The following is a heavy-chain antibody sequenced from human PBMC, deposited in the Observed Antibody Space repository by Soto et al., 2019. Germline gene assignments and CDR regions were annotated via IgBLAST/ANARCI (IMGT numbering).Heavy chain of an antibody. CDR2: IYYSGST. V-gene: IGHV4-59*01. J-gene: IGHJ6*03. CDR3: AISKFQGNYCDLQAV. D-gene: IGHD1-7*01. CDR1: GGSISSYY. Sequence: PSETLSLTCTVSGGSISSYYWSWIRQPPGKGLEWIGYIYYSGSTNYNPSLKSRVTISVDTSKNQFPLKLSSVTAADTAVYYCAISKFQGNYCDLQAVWAKGTS.